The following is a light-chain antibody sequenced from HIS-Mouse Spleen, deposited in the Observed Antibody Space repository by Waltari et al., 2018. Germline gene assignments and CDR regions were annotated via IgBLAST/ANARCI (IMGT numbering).Light chain of an antibody. CDR2: GAA. Sequence: EIVMTQSPATLSVSPGEGATLTCRASQRVSSNVAGDQQKPGRGPRRLSYGAATRATGIPARLSGSGAGKEFTLTISSMQSEDFAVYYCQQYNNWHLLTFGGGSKVEIK. V-gene: IGKV3-15*01. CDR3: QQYNNWHLLT. J-gene: IGKJ4*01. CDR1: QRVSSN.